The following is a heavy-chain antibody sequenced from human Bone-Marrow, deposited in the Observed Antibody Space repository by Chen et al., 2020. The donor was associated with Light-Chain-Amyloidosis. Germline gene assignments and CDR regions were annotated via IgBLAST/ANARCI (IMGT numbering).Heavy chain of an antibody. CDR3: ARRRDGYNFDY. V-gene: IGHV5-51*01. CDR2: IYPEDSDA. CDR1: GYTFPNYW. D-gene: IGHD5-12*01. J-gene: IGHJ4*02. Sequence: EVQLEQSGPEVKKPGESLKISCKGSGYTFPNYWIGWVRQMPGKGREWMGVIYPEDSDARDSRSCEGQVTIAADKSITTAYLQWRSLKASDTAMYYCARRRDGYNFDYWGQGTLVTVSS.